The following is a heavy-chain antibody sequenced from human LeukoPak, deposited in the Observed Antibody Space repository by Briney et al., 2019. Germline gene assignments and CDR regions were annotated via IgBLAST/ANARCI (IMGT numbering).Heavy chain of an antibody. D-gene: IGHD6-19*01. V-gene: IGHV3-23*01. CDR2: MSGSGDTT. Sequence: GGSLTLSCAASGFTLGTHAMTWVRQAPGKGLEWVSGMSGSGDTTYYADSVKGRFTISRDNSKNTLFLQMNSLRAEDTAVYYCAKLAGISGWYVYYFDYWGQGTLVTVS. CDR3: AKLAGISGWYVYYFDY. CDR1: GFTLGTHA. J-gene: IGHJ4*02.